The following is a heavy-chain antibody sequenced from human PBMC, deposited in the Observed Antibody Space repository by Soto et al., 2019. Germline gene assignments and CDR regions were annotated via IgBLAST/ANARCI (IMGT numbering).Heavy chain of an antibody. Sequence: QVQLQESGPGLVKPSGTLSLTCAVSGGSISSSNWWRWVRQPPGKGLEWIGEIYHSGSTNYTQSLTSRVTISVDKSKNQFSLKLSSVTAADTSVYYCARVSGSDYYGMDVGGQGPTVTVSS. V-gene: IGHV4-4*02. D-gene: IGHD1-26*01. CDR3: ARVSGSDYYGMDV. J-gene: IGHJ6*02. CDR2: IYHSGST. CDR1: GGSISSSNW.